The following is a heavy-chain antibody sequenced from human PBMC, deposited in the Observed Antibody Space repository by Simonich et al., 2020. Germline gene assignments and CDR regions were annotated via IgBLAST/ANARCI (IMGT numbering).Heavy chain of an antibody. CDR2: ISSNGSTI. J-gene: IGHJ6*02. CDR3: ARDFRLQLVEIGTYYYYGMDV. V-gene: IGHV3-48*03. Sequence: EVQLVESGGGLVQPGGSLRLSCAASGFTFSSYEMNWVRQAPGKGLEWVSYISSNGSTIYEADSVKGRFTIPRDNAKNSLYLQMNSLRAEDTAVYYCARDFRLQLVEIGTYYYYGMDVWGQGTTVTVSS. D-gene: IGHD6-6*01. CDR1: GFTFSSYE.